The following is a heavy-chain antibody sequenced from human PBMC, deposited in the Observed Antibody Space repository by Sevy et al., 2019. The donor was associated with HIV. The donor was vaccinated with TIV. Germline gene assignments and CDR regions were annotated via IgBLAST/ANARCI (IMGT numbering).Heavy chain of an antibody. CDR2: IRSKANSYAT. V-gene: IGHV3-73*01. D-gene: IGHD3-9*01. CDR1: GFTFSGSA. Sequence: GGSPRLSCAASGFTFSGSAMHWVRQASGKGLEWVGRIRSKANSYATAYAASVKGRFTISRDDSKNTAYLQMNSLKTEDTAVYYCTRQDTTGYSPFDYWGQGTLVTVSS. CDR3: TRQDTTGYSPFDY. J-gene: IGHJ4*02.